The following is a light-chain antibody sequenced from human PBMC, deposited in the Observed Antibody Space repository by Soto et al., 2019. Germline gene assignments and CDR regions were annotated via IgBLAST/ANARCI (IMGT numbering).Light chain of an antibody. V-gene: IGLV1-44*01. J-gene: IGLJ1*01. Sequence: QSVLTHPPSASGTPGQRIIISCSGSTSNIESHSVNWFQQVPGTAPRLLIITNNQRPSGVPDRFSGSKSGASASLAISGLQSEDEATYYCATWDDSRKGVFGTGTKVTV. CDR1: TSNIESHS. CDR3: ATWDDSRKGV. CDR2: TNN.